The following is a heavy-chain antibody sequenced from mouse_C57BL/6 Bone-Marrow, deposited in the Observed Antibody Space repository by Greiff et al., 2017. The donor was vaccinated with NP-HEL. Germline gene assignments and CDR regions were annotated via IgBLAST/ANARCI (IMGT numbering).Heavy chain of an antibody. CDR3: ARVSNYDYAMDY. Sequence: VQLRQSGPELVKPGASVKISCKASGYTFTDYYMNWVKQSHGKSLEWIGDINPNNGGTSYNQKFKGKATLTVDKSSSTAYMELRSLTSEDSAVYYCARVSNYDYAMDYWGQGTSVTVSS. CDR1: GYTFTDYY. CDR2: INPNNGGT. J-gene: IGHJ4*01. D-gene: IGHD2-5*01. V-gene: IGHV1-26*01.